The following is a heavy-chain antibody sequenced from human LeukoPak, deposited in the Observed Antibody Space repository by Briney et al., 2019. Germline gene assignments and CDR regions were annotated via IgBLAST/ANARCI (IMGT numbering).Heavy chain of an antibody. J-gene: IGHJ4*02. CDR3: ARDKTTGSRTPVDY. CDR2: INPNSGGT. D-gene: IGHD1-1*01. Sequence: ASVKVSCKASGYTFTGYYMHWVRQAPGQGLEWMGWINPNSGGTNYAQKFQGRVTMTTDTSTSTAYMELRSLRSDDTAVYYCARDKTTGSRTPVDYWGQGTLVTVSS. V-gene: IGHV1-2*02. CDR1: GYTFTGYY.